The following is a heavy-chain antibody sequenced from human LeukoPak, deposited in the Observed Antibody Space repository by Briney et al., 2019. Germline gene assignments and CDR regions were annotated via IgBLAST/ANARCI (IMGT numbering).Heavy chain of an antibody. CDR1: GYTFSNCH. Sequence: ASVKVSCKASGYTFSNCHIHWVRQAPGQGIEWMGIINPRYGSTTYAQKFQGRVAMTRDMSTSTVYMELSSLRSEDTAVYYCAREEARDGSTGYYFDYWGQGTLLTVSS. CDR3: AREEARDGSTGYYFDY. V-gene: IGHV1-46*01. J-gene: IGHJ4*02. D-gene: IGHD5-24*01. CDR2: INPRYGST.